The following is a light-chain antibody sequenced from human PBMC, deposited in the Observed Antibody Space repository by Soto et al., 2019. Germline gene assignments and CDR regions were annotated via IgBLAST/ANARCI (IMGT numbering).Light chain of an antibody. CDR1: QGIRNE. Sequence: AIQMTQSPSSLSASVGDTVTVTCRASQGIRNEIGWYQQKPGKAPNLLIYAASHLQSGVPSRFSGGGSGTTFTLTISSLQPEDSATYYCQQNYSPLYTFGQGTKLEIK. V-gene: IGKV1-6*01. CDR3: QQNYSPLYT. J-gene: IGKJ2*01. CDR2: AAS.